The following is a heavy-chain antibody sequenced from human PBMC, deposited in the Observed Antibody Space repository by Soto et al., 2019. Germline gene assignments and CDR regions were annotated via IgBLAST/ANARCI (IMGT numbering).Heavy chain of an antibody. CDR3: AKGPGLRFLGWYGYFDL. J-gene: IGHJ2*01. CDR1: GFTFSSYA. V-gene: IGHV3-23*01. CDR2: ISGSGGST. Sequence: EVQLLESGGGLVQPGGSLRLSCAASGFTFSSYAMSWVRQAPGKGLEWVSAISGSGGSTYYGDSVKGRFTISRGNTKNPLYLRMNSLRAEETAVYYCAKGPGLRFLGWYGYFDLWGRGTLVTVSS. D-gene: IGHD3-3*01.